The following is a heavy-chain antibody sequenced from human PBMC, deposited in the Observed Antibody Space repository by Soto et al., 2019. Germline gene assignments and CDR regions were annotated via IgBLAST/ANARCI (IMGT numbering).Heavy chain of an antibody. D-gene: IGHD3-10*01. J-gene: IGHJ6*02. Sequence: GESLKISCKGSGYSFTSYWIGWVRQMPGKGLEWMGIIYPGDSDTRYSPSFQGQVTISADKSISTAYLQWSSLKASDTAMYYCARHSYGSGSYFDYYYYGMDVWGQGTTVTV. V-gene: IGHV5-51*01. CDR2: IYPGDSDT. CDR1: GYSFTSYW. CDR3: ARHSYGSGSYFDYYYYGMDV.